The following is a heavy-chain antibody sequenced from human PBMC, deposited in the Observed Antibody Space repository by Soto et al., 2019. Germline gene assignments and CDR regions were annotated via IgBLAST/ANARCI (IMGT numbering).Heavy chain of an antibody. CDR3: ARGEVAMIFLEYGMDV. CDR2: INPSGGST. J-gene: IGHJ6*02. CDR1: GYTFTSYY. D-gene: IGHD5-12*01. V-gene: IGHV1-46*01. Sequence: ASVKVSCKASGYTFTSYYMHWVRQAPGQGLEWMGIINPSGGSTSYAQKFQGRVTMTRDTSTSTVYMELSSLRSEDTAVYYCARGEVAMIFLEYGMDVWGQGTTVTVSS.